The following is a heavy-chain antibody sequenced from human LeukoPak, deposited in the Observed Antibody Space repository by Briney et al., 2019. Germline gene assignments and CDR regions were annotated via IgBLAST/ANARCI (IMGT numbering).Heavy chain of an antibody. CDR3: ARRGLAASSDS. CDR2: INPHSGST. CDR1: GYSFTGYF. V-gene: IGHV1-2*02. J-gene: IGHJ4*02. Sequence: ASVKVSCKASGYSFTGYFILWMRQAPGQGLGWLGWINPHSGSTNYAPKFQGRVTSTRDTSINTVYLEVTSLRPDATAIYYCARRGLAASSDSWGQGTLVSVSS. D-gene: IGHD2-15*01.